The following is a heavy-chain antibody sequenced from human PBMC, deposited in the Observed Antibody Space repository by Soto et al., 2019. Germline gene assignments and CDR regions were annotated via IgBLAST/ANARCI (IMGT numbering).Heavy chain of an antibody. V-gene: IGHV3-13*01. D-gene: IGHD3-10*01. CDR1: GFTFSSYD. Sequence: GGSLRLSCAASGFTFSSYDMHWVRQATGKGLEWVSAIGTAGDTYYPGSVKGRFTISRENAKNSLYLQMNSLRAGDTAVYYCARAHDYYGSGRYGLGAFDIWGQGTMVTVSS. CDR3: ARAHDYYGSGRYGLGAFDI. J-gene: IGHJ3*02. CDR2: IGTAGDT.